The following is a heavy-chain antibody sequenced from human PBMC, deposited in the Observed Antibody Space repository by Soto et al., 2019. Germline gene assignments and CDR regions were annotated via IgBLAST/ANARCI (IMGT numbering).Heavy chain of an antibody. CDR2: IIPIFGTA. Sequence: ASVKVSCKASGGTFSSYAISWVRQAPGQGLEWMGGIIPIFGTANYAQKFQGRVTITADESTSTAYMELSSLRSEDTAVYYCARDCSSTSCDLYYYYGMDVCGQGTTVTVSS. CDR1: GGTFSSYA. D-gene: IGHD2-2*01. J-gene: IGHJ6*02. CDR3: ARDCSSTSCDLYYYYGMDV. V-gene: IGHV1-69*13.